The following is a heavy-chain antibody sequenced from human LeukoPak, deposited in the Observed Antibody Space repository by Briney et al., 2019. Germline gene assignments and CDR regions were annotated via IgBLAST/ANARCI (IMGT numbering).Heavy chain of an antibody. V-gene: IGHV3-30*18. CDR2: ISYDGSNK. J-gene: IGHJ5*02. Sequence: GGSLRLSCAASGFTFSSYGMHWVRQAPGKGLEWVAVISYDGSNKYYADSVKGRFTISRDNSKNTLYLQMNSLRAEDTAVYYCAKPMPYSSSWYVGWFDPWGQGTLVTVSS. CDR3: AKPMPYSSSWYVGWFDP. CDR1: GFTFSSYG. D-gene: IGHD6-13*01.